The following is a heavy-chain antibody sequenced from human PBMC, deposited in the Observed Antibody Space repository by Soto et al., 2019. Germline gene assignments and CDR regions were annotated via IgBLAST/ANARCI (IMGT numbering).Heavy chain of an antibody. Sequence: SETLSLTCAVYGGSFSGYYWSWIRQPPGKGLEWIGEINHSGSTNYNPSLKSRVTISVDTSKNQFSLKLSSVTAADTAVYYCVVGSWYDAFDIWGQGTMVTVSS. D-gene: IGHD6-13*01. CDR3: VVGSWYDAFDI. J-gene: IGHJ3*02. V-gene: IGHV4-34*01. CDR1: GGSFSGYY. CDR2: INHSGST.